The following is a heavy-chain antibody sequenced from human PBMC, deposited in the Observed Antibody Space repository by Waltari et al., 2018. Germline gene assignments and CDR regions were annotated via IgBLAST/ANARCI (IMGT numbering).Heavy chain of an antibody. Sequence: QVQLVQSGSELKKPGASVKVSCKASGYIFTNYAMNWVRQAPGQGLGWMGGGTPKTGNPTDAQGFRGRFVVSLDTAGSTASLQISSLKSEDTAVYYCARGIQLWGRGSWYFDNWGQGTLVTVSS. CDR2: GTPKTGNP. J-gene: IGHJ4*02. CDR1: GYIFTNYA. D-gene: IGHD3-16*01. V-gene: IGHV7-4-1*02. CDR3: ARGIQLWGRGSWYFDN.